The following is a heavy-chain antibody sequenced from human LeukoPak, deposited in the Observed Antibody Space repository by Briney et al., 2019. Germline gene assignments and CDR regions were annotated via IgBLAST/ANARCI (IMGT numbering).Heavy chain of an antibody. J-gene: IGHJ4*02. CDR3: AKDPKGGLWFGELISAGSEYFDY. CDR1: GFTFSSYG. Sequence: GGSLRLSCAASGFTFSSYGMHWVRQAPGKGLEWVAFIRYDGRNKYYADSVKGRFTISRDNSKNTLYLQMNSLRAEDTAVYYCAKDPKGGLWFGELISAGSEYFDYWGQGTLVTVSS. CDR2: IRYDGRNK. V-gene: IGHV3-30*02. D-gene: IGHD3-10*01.